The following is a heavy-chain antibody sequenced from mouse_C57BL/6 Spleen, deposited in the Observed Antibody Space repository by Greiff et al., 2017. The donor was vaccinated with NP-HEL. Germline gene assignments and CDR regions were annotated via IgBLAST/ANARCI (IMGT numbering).Heavy chain of an antibody. CDR1: GYTFTSYW. J-gene: IGHJ2*01. CDR2: INPSSGYT. D-gene: IGHD1-1*01. CDR3: AREDYYGSSYDYFDY. Sequence: VQLQQSGAELAKPGASVKLSCKASGYTFTSYWMHWVKQRPGQGLEWIGYINPSSGYTKYNQKFKDKATLTADNSSSTAYMQLRSLTYEDSAVYYCAREDYYGSSYDYFDYWGQGTTLTVSS. V-gene: IGHV1-7*01.